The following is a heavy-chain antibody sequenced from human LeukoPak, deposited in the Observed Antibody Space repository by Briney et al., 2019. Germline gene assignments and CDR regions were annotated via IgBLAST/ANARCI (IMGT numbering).Heavy chain of an antibody. CDR2: IYYSGST. CDR1: GGSVSSGSYY. Sequence: SETLSLTCTVSGGSVSSGSYYWNWVRQPPGKGLEWIGYIYYSGSTNYNPSLKSRVTISVDTSKNQFSLKLSSVTAADTAVYYCARAPSVLRFLEWFYYYMDVWGKGTTVTVSS. V-gene: IGHV4-61*01. CDR3: ARAPSVLRFLEWFYYYMDV. D-gene: IGHD3-3*01. J-gene: IGHJ6*03.